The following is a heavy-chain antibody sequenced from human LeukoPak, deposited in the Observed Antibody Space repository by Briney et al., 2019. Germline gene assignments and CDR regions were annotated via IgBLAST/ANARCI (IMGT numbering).Heavy chain of an antibody. CDR2: ISSSSSYI. J-gene: IGHJ4*02. CDR1: GFTFSSYS. D-gene: IGHD6-19*01. Sequence: PGGSLRLSCAASGFTFSSYSMNWVRQAPGKGLEWVSCISSSSSYIHYADSVKGRFTISRDNAKNSLFLQMNSLRAEDTAVYYCARDQWQWLGHFDYWGQGTLVTVSS. CDR3: ARDQWQWLGHFDY. V-gene: IGHV3-21*01.